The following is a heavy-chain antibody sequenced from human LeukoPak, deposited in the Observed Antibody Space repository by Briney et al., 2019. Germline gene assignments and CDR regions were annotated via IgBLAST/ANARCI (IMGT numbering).Heavy chain of an antibody. CDR1: GYSISSGYY. V-gene: IGHV4-38-2*02. CDR2: IYHSGST. D-gene: IGHD6-13*01. Sequence: SETLSLTCTVSGYSISSGYYWGWIRPPPGKGLEWIGSIYHSGSTYYNPSLKSRVTISVDTSKNQFSLKLSSVTAADTAVYYCARGRIAAADYWGQGTLVTVSS. CDR3: ARGRIAAADY. J-gene: IGHJ4*02.